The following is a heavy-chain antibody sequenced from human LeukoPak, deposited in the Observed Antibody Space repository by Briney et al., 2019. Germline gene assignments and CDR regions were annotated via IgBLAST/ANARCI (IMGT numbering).Heavy chain of an antibody. J-gene: IGHJ5*02. V-gene: IGHV4-59*01. CDR3: ARGPGYCSGGSCYSPHNWFDP. Sequence: SETLSLTCTVSGGSISSYYWSWIRQPPGKGLEWIGYIYYSGSSNYYPSLKSRVTISVDTSKNQFSLKLSSVTAADTAVYYCARGPGYCSGGSCYSPHNWFDPWGQGTLVTVSS. CDR1: GGSISSYY. CDR2: IYYSGSS. D-gene: IGHD2-15*01.